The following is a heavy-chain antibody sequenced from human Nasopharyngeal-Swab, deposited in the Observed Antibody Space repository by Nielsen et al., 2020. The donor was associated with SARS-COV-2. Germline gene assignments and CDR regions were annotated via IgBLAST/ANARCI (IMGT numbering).Heavy chain of an antibody. J-gene: IGHJ5*02. CDR2: IYSDDDK. CDR3: AHRGSSSWYGDWFDP. D-gene: IGHD6-13*01. V-gene: IGHV2-5*02. Sequence: SGSTLVKPTQTLTLTCTFSVFSLSTSAGGVGWIRQPPGKALEWPALIYSDDDKLYSPSLKSRLTITKDTSKNQVVLTMTNMDPVDTATYYCAHRGSSSWYGDWFDPWGQGTLVTVSS. CDR1: VFSLSTSAGG.